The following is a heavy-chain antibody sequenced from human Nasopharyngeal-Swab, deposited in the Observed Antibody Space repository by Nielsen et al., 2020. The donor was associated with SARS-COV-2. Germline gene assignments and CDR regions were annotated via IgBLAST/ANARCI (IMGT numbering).Heavy chain of an antibody. V-gene: IGHV3-30-3*01. CDR3: ARRGVVTMVQGVNLCYYGMDV. CDR1: GFTFSSYA. Sequence: GESLKISCAASGFTFSSYAMHWVRQAPGKGLEWVAVISYDGSNKYYADSVKGRFTISRDNSKNTLYLQMNSLRAEDTVVYYCARRGVVTMVQGVNLCYYGMDVWGQGTTVTVSS. J-gene: IGHJ6*02. D-gene: IGHD3-10*01. CDR2: ISYDGSNK.